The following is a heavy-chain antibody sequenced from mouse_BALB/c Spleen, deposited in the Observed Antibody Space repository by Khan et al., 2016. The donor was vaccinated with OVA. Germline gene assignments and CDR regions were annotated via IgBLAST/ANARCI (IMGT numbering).Heavy chain of an antibody. CDR3: ASGLKNGAFDY. D-gene: IGHD1-1*02. Sequence: QIQLVQSGPELKKPGESVKISCKASGYTFTDYSMYWVKQAPGKGLKWMGWINTETGEPTYADDFKGRFAFSLETSASTAYLQINNLKNEDTATYFCASGLKNGAFDYWGQGTTLTVSS. V-gene: IGHV9-2-1*01. J-gene: IGHJ2*01. CDR1: GYTFTDYS. CDR2: INTETGEP.